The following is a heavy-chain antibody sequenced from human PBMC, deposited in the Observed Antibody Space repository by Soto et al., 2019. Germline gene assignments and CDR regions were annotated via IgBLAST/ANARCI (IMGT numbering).Heavy chain of an antibody. Sequence: QVQLVQSGAEVKKPGASEKVSCKASGYTFTSYGISWVRQAPGQGLEWMGWISAYNGNTNYAQKLQGRVTMTTDTSTSTAYIELRSLRSDDTAVYYLARNNYGGNYPTWYFDLWGRGTLVTVSS. CDR3: ARNNYGGNYPTWYFDL. J-gene: IGHJ2*01. D-gene: IGHD4-17*01. CDR1: GYTFTSYG. V-gene: IGHV1-18*01. CDR2: ISAYNGNT.